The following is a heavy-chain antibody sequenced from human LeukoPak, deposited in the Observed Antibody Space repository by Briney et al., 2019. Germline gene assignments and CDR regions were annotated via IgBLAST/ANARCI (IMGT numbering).Heavy chain of an antibody. J-gene: IGHJ3*02. D-gene: IGHD2-2*01. V-gene: IGHV4-31*03. CDR2: KYYSGSA. CDR1: GVSVSDGRYY. Sequence: ASQTLSLTCNVSGVSVSDGRYYWTWIRQHPGKGLEWIGYKYYSGSAKSNPSLKSRLTISIDTSKNQFSLQLSSVTAADTATYYCATPYCSGISCLDVFNMWGQGTRVTVSS. CDR3: ATPYCSGISCLDVFNM.